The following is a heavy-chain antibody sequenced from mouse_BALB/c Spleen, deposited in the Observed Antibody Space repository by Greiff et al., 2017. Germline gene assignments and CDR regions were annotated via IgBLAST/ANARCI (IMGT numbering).Heavy chain of an antibody. CDR1: GFSLTSYG. CDR3: ASERYYGSSVAY. J-gene: IGHJ3*01. Sequence: VQRVESGPGLVAPSQSLSITCTVSGFSLTSYGVHWVRQPPGKGLEWLGVIWAGGSTNYNSALMSRLSISKDNSKSQVFLKMNSLQTDDTAMYYCASERYYGSSVAYWGQGTLVTVSA. D-gene: IGHD1-1*01. V-gene: IGHV2-9*02. CDR2: IWAGGST.